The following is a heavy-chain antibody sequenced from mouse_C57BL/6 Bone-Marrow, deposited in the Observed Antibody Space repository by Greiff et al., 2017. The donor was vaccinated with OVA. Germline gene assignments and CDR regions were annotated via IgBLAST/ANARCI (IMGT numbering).Heavy chain of an antibody. Sequence: EVQVVESGEGLVKPGGSLKLSCAASGFTFSSYAMSWVRQTPEKRLEWVAYISSGGDYIYYADTVKGRFTISRDNARNTLYLQMSSLKSEDTAMYYCTRGGANYYAMDYWGQGTSVTVSS. CDR2: ISSGGDYI. V-gene: IGHV5-9-1*02. CDR1: GFTFSSYA. CDR3: TRGGANYYAMDY. D-gene: IGHD1-1*01. J-gene: IGHJ4*01.